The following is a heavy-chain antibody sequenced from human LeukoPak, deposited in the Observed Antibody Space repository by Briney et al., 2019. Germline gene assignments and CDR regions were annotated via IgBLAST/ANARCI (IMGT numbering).Heavy chain of an antibody. CDR2: IYYSGST. CDR1: GGSISSSSYY. V-gene: IGHV4-39*01. Sequence: PSETLSLTCTVSGGSISSSSYYWGWIRQPPGKGLEWIGSIYYSGSTYYNPSLKCRVTISVDTSKNQFSLKLSSVTAADTAVYYCARDRTPGMGWFDPWGQGTLVTVSS. D-gene: IGHD4-23*01. J-gene: IGHJ5*02. CDR3: ARDRTPGMGWFDP.